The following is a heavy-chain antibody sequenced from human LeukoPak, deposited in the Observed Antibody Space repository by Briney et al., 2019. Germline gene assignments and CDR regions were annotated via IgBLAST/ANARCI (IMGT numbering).Heavy chain of an antibody. CDR2: ISGSGGST. J-gene: IGHJ4*02. CDR3: AKDFEASWAEGAAHDY. D-gene: IGHD3-9*01. V-gene: IGHV3-23*01. Sequence: GGSLRLSCAASGFTFSNYWMHWVRQAPGKGLEWVSAISGSGGSTYYADSVKGRFTISRDNSKNTLYLQMNSLRAEDTAVYYCAKDFEASWAEGAAHDYWGQGTLVTVSS. CDR1: GFTFSNYW.